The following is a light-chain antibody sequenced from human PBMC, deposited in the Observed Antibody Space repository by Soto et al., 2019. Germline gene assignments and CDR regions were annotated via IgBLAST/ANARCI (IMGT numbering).Light chain of an antibody. CDR3: SSYAGNNNVI. Sequence: QSALTQPPSASGSPGQSVTISCTGTSSDVGAFYFVSWYQQHPGKAPRLMIYEVNKRPSGVPDRFSASKSGNTASLTVSGLQADDEADYYCSSYAGNNNVIFGGGTQLTVL. J-gene: IGLJ2*01. CDR1: SSDVGAFYF. CDR2: EVN. V-gene: IGLV2-8*01.